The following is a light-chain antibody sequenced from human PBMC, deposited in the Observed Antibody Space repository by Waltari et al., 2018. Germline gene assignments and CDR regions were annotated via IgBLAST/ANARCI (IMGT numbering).Light chain of an antibody. CDR1: QSVLNSSNNKKY. CDR2: WAS. CDR3: QQYYSTRLA. V-gene: IGKV4-1*01. Sequence: DIVMTQSPDSLAVSLGERATINCKSSQSVLNSSNNKKYLAWYQQKPGQPPKLLIYWASTRESGVPDRFSGSGSGTDFTLTVSSLQAEDVAVYYCQQYYSTRLAFGGGTKVEI. J-gene: IGKJ4*01.